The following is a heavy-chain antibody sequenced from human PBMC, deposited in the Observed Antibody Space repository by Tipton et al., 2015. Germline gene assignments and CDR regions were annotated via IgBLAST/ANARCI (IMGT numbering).Heavy chain of an antibody. V-gene: IGHV3-30*03. Sequence: SLRLSCAAPGFTFSTYGMQWVRQAPGKGLEWVAGISSDGTSKYYVDSVKGRFTISRDNSENTLYLQMNSLRVEDTAVYYCAREGWNSDSSGYDYWGQGTMVTVSS. CDR3: AREGWNSDSSGYDY. CDR1: GFTFSTYG. CDR2: ISSDGTSK. J-gene: IGHJ3*01. D-gene: IGHD3-22*01.